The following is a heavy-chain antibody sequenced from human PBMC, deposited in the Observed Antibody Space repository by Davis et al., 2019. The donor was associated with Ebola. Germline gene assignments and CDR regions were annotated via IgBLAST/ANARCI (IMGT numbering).Heavy chain of an antibody. Sequence: PSETLSLTCTVSGGSISSSSYYWSWIRQPPGKGLEWIGYIYYSGSTNYNPSLKSRVTISVDTSKNQFSLKLSSVTAADTAVYYCARHKDGLTYYYGSGQGYYGMDVWGQGTTVTVSS. CDR1: GGSISSSSYY. D-gene: IGHD3-10*01. CDR3: ARHKDGLTYYYGSGQGYYGMDV. V-gene: IGHV4-61*05. CDR2: IYYSGST. J-gene: IGHJ6*02.